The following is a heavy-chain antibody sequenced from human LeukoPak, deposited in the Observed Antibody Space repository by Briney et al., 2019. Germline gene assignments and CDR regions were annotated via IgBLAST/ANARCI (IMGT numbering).Heavy chain of an antibody. CDR1: GGSFSGYY. CDR3: ARDLSRDGYNLWSFYY. Sequence: SETLSLTCAVYGGSFSGYYWSWIRQPPGKGLEWIGYIYYTGSTDYNPSLKSRVTISVDTSKTQFSLKLSSVTAADTAVYYCARDLSRDGYNLWSFYYWGQGTLVTVSS. V-gene: IGHV4-59*01. D-gene: IGHD5-24*01. J-gene: IGHJ4*02. CDR2: IYYTGST.